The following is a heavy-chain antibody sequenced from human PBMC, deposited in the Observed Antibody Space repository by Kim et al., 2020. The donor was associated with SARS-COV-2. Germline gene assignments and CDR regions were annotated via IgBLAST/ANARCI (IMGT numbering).Heavy chain of an antibody. V-gene: IGHV3-74*01. D-gene: IGHD4-17*01. J-gene: IGHJ3*02. CDR3: ARLYGASGKNGFDI. CDR2: INTDGSST. CDR1: GFTFSNYW. Sequence: GGSLRLSCAASGFTFSNYWMHWVRQAPGKGLVWVSRINTDGSSTTSADSVKGRFTISRDNAKNTLYLQMNSLRAEDTAVYYCARLYGASGKNGFDIWGQG.